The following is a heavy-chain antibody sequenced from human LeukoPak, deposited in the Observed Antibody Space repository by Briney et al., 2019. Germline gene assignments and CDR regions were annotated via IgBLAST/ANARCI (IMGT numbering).Heavy chain of an antibody. J-gene: IGHJ4*02. CDR1: GFTFSSYW. V-gene: IGHV3-7*01. CDR2: IKQDGSEK. Sequence: GGSLRLSCAASGFTFSSYWMSWVRQAPGKGLEWVANIKQDGSEKYYVDSVKGRFTISRDNAKNSLYLQMNSLRAEDTAVYYCARLDIVVVPALHDYWGQGTLVTVSS. D-gene: IGHD2-2*03. CDR3: ARLDIVVVPALHDY.